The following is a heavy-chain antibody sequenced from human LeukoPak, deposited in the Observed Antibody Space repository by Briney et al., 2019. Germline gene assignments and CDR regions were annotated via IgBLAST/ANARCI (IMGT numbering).Heavy chain of an antibody. CDR1: GGSFSGYY. D-gene: IGHD6-19*01. Sequence: SETLSLTCAVYGGSFSGYYWSWIRQPPGKGLEWIGEINHSGSTNYNPSLKSRVTISVDTSKNQFSLKLSSVTAADTAVYYCARDLHFVAVAGTSFWGQGTLVTVSS. CDR3: ARDLHFVAVAGTSF. V-gene: IGHV4-34*01. J-gene: IGHJ4*02. CDR2: INHSGST.